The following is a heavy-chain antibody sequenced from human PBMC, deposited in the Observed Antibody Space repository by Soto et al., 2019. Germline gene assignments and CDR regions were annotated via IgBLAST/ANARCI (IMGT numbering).Heavy chain of an antibody. CDR1: GFTFSSYA. D-gene: IGHD2-21*02. CDR2: ISGSGGST. J-gene: IGHJ3*02. Sequence: EVQLLESGGGLVQPGGSLRLSCAASGFTFSSYAMSWVRQAPGKGLEWVSAISGSGGSTYYADSVKGRFTISRDNSKNKVYLQMNSLRAEDTAVYYCAKDRKVTEGAFGIWGQGTMVTVS. CDR3: AKDRKVTEGAFGI. V-gene: IGHV3-23*01.